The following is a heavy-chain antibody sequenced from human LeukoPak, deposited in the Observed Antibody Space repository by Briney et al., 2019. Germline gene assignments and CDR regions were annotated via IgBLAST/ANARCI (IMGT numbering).Heavy chain of an antibody. Sequence: ASVKVSCKTSGYVFTTAGISWVRQAPGQGLEWVGWISGYSGTANFAQKFQGRVTMTTDPSTNTAFMELKSLRFDDTAVYFCARDQGIFYLDYWGQGTLVTVSS. CDR1: GYVFTTAG. CDR3: ARDQGIFYLDY. V-gene: IGHV1-18*01. D-gene: IGHD2/OR15-2a*01. CDR2: ISGYSGTA. J-gene: IGHJ4*02.